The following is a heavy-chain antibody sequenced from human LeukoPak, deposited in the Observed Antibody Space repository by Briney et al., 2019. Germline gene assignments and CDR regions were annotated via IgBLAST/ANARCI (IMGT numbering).Heavy chain of an antibody. D-gene: IGHD6-19*01. CDR2: INHSGST. CDR1: GGSFSGYY. J-gene: IGHJ4*02. V-gene: IGHV4-34*01. CDR3: ASAPTKYSSGWLQGY. Sequence: SETLSLTCAVYGGSFSGYYWSWIRQPPGKGLEWIGEINHSGSTNYNPSLKSRVTISVDTSKNQFSLKLSSVTAADTAVYYCASAPTKYSSGWLQGYWGQGTLVTVSS.